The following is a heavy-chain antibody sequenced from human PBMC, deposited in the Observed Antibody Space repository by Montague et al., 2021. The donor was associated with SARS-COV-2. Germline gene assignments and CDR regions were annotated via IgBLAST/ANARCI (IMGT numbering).Heavy chain of an antibody. CDR1: GGSISSDY. CDR2: VYYRGNT. J-gene: IGHJ4*02. V-gene: IGHV4-59*08. D-gene: IGHD3-16*01. CDR3: ARRYDHSSLVDS. Sequence: SETLSLTCTVSGGSISSDYWTWIRQPPGKGLEWIGFVYYRGNTYYNPSLRGRVTISVDTSSNHFSLTLSSVTAADTAIYYCARRYDHSSLVDSWGQGTLVTVSS.